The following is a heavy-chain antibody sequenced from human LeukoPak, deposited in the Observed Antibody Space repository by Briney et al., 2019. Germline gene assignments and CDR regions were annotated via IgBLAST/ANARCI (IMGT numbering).Heavy chain of an antibody. CDR1: GGSLSSYY. V-gene: IGHV4-59*01. CDR3: ARAHFWSGYYNWYFDL. CDR2: IYYSGST. D-gene: IGHD3-3*02. Sequence: SKTLSLTCTVSGGSLSSYYWSWIRQPPGKGLEWIGYIYYSGSTNYNPSLKSRVTISVDTSKNQFSLKLSSVTAADTAVYYCARAHFWSGYYNWYFDLWGRGTLVTVSS. J-gene: IGHJ2*01.